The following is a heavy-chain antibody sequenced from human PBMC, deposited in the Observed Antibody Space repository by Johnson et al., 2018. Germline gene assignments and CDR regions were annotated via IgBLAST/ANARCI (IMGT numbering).Heavy chain of an antibody. Sequence: VQLVESGGGLVQPGRSLRLPCTASGFSFGDYAMSWFRKAPGKGLEWISFIISKTYGGTTEHAASVKGRFTISRVDSNRIAYLQMNSLKTEDTAVYYCTRDLGMATTYIWFDPWGQGTLVTVSS. V-gene: IGHV3-49*03. D-gene: IGHD5-12*01. CDR2: IISKTYGGTT. CDR1: GFSFGDYA. J-gene: IGHJ5*02. CDR3: TRDLGMATTYIWFDP.